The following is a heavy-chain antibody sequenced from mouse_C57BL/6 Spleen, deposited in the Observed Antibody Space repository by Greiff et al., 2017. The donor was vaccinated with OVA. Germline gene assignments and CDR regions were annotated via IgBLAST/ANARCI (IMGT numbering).Heavy chain of an antibody. Sequence: VKLMGSGAELVMPGASVTLSCKASGYTFTDYEMHWVKQTPVHGLEWIGAIDPETGGTAYNQKFKGKAILTADKSSSTAYMELRSLTSEDSAVYYCARGEIYYYGSSFYSYAMDYWGQGTSVTVSS. J-gene: IGHJ4*01. CDR2: IDPETGGT. V-gene: IGHV1-15*01. D-gene: IGHD1-1*01. CDR3: ARGEIYYYGSSFYSYAMDY. CDR1: GYTFTDYE.